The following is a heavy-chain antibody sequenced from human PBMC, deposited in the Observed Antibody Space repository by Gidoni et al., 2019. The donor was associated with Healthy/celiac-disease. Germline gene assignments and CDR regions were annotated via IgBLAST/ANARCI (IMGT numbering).Heavy chain of an antibody. CDR1: GFTFSSYS. V-gene: IGHV3-21*01. Sequence: EVQLVESGGGLVKPGGSLRLSCAASGFTFSSYSMNWVRQAPGKGLEWVSSISSSSSYIYYADSVKGRFTISRDNAKNSLYLQMNSLRAEDTAVYYCARVTYYYDSSGYYHFDYWGQGTLVTVSS. J-gene: IGHJ4*02. CDR3: ARVTYYYDSSGYYHFDY. CDR2: ISSSSSYI. D-gene: IGHD3-22*01.